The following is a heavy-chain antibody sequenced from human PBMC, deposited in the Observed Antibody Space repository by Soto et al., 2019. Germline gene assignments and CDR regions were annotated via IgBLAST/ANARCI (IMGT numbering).Heavy chain of an antibody. CDR2: ISDNGGST. Sequence: CTASGFTFSFYAMSWVRQAPGKGLEWVSSISDNGGSTYYADSVKGRFTISRDNSKNTLYLQMNSLRAEDTAVYYCATTTVTRVYYYYGMDVWGQGTTVTVSS. D-gene: IGHD4-17*01. J-gene: IGHJ6*02. V-gene: IGHV3-23*01. CDR3: ATTTVTRVYYYYGMDV. CDR1: GFTFSFYA.